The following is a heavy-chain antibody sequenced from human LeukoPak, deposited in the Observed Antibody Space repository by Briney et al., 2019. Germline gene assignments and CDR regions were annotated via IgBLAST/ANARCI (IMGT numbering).Heavy chain of an antibody. J-gene: IGHJ4*02. CDR2: IKSKTAGGTT. V-gene: IGHV3-15*01. D-gene: IGHD3-10*01. CDR1: GFTFSSAW. CDR3: TTDRYGSGSYYNNN. Sequence: GGSLRLSCAASGFTFSSAWMSWVRQAPGQGLEWVGRIKSKTAGGTTDYAAPVKGRFIISRDDSKSTLYLQMDSLKTEDTAVYYCTTDRYGSGSYYNNNWGQGTLVTVSS.